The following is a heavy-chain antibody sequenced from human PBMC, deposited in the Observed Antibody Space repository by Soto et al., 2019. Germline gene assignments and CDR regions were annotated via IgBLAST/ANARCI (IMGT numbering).Heavy chain of an antibody. J-gene: IGHJ5*02. Sequence: QVQLVQSGAAVKKPGASVKVSCKASGFSFTGYYIHWLRQAPGQGLEWMGWINAHSGGTEYAQKFQGSVTLTRDTSIATAYLTLTSLTSDDTALYYCAKDLTRQPAYWLDPWGQGTQVTVSS. CDR2: INAHSGGT. CDR3: AKDLTRQPAYWLDP. CDR1: GFSFTGYY. D-gene: IGHD3-16*01. V-gene: IGHV1-2*02.